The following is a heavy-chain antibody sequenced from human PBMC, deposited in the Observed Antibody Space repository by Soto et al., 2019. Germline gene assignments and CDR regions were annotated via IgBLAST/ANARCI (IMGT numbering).Heavy chain of an antibody. D-gene: IGHD3-10*01. CDR3: TAPRDEYGSGVSWFTYGMDI. J-gene: IGHJ6*02. Sequence: GGSLRLSCLASGFTFSDYAMTWVRHVPGRGLEWVASLDGAGGSAYYADSVRGRFTISRDNSQNTLFLQMKRLTVDDTAIYYCTAPRDEYGSGVSWFTYGMDIWGQGTTVTVSS. CDR2: LDGAGGSA. V-gene: IGHV3-23*01. CDR1: GFTFSDYA.